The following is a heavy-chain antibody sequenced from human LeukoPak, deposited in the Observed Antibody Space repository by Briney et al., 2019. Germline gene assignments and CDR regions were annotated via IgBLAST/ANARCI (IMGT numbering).Heavy chain of an antibody. D-gene: IGHD2-2*01. CDR1: GGSISSGGYS. CDR3: ARARAVPAAIDFDI. J-gene: IGHJ3*02. V-gene: IGHV4-30-2*01. Sequence: SETLSLTCAVSGGSISSGGYSWSWIRQPPGKGLEWIGYIYHSGSTYYNPSLKSRVTISVDRSKNQFSLKLSSVTAADTAVYYCARARAVPAAIDFDIWGQGTMVTVSS. CDR2: IYHSGST.